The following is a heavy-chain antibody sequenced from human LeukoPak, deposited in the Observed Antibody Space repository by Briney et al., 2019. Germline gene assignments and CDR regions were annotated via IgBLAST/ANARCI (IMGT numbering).Heavy chain of an antibody. D-gene: IGHD6-13*01. V-gene: IGHV5-51*01. Sequence: GESLKISCKGSGYSFTSYWIGWVRQMPGKGLEWLGIIYPGDSDTRYSPSFQGQITISADKSISTAYLQWSSLKASDTAMYYCARSVSSSWYDYWGQGTLVTVSS. CDR1: GYSFTSYW. CDR3: ARSVSSSWYDY. CDR2: IYPGDSDT. J-gene: IGHJ4*02.